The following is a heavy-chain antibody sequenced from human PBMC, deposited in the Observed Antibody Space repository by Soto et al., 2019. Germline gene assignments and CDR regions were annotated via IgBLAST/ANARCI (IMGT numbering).Heavy chain of an antibody. CDR3: ARSTAALRYMDV. CDR2: MNPNSGNT. D-gene: IGHD2-15*01. J-gene: IGHJ6*03. V-gene: IGHV1-8*02. CDR1: GYTFTGYY. Sequence: ASVKVSCKASGYTFTGYYMHWVRQAPGQGLEWMGWMNPNSGNTGYAQKFQGRVTMTRNTSISTAYMELSSLRSEDTAVYYCARSTAALRYMDVWGKGTTVTVSS.